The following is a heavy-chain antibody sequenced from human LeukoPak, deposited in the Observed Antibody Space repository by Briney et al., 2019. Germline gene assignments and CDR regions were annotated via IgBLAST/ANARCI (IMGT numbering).Heavy chain of an antibody. CDR1: GGSINSYY. Sequence: SETLSLTCTVSGGSINSYYWNWIRQPPGKGLEWIGYINYSGSTNYNPSLKSRVTISADTSKNEFSLKLNSVTAADTAVYYCAREAITMVREEPFDYWGHGSLVTVSS. V-gene: IGHV4-59*01. D-gene: IGHD3-10*01. CDR3: AREAITMVREEPFDY. CDR2: INYSGST. J-gene: IGHJ4*01.